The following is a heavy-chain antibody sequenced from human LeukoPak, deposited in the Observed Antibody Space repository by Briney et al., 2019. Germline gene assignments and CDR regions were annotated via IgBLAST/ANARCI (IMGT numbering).Heavy chain of an antibody. D-gene: IGHD6-13*01. CDR3: ARHRSPIAAAGRGFDY. J-gene: IGHJ4*02. Sequence: GASVKVSCKASGGPFISYDISWVPQAPGHGLEWMGGIIPMLGTPNYAQKFQGRVTITADKSTSTAYMDLSSLRSEDTAVYYCARHRSPIAAAGRGFDYWGQGTLVTVSS. CDR2: IIPMLGTP. V-gene: IGHV1-69*06. CDR1: GGPFISYD.